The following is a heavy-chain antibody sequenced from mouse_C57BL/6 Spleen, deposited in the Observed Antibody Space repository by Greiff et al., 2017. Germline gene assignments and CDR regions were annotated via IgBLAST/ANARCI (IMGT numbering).Heavy chain of an antibody. CDR1: GFNIKDDY. J-gene: IGHJ4*01. V-gene: IGHV1-72*01. D-gene: IGHD1-3*01. Sequence: VQLQQSGAELVRPGASVKLSCTASGFNIKDDYMHWVKQRPEQGLEWIGRIDPNSGGTKYNEKFKSKATLTVDKPSSTAYMQLSSLTSEDSAVYYCARGGVARGYAMDYWGQGASVTVSS. CDR2: IDPNSGGT. CDR3: ARGGVARGYAMDY.